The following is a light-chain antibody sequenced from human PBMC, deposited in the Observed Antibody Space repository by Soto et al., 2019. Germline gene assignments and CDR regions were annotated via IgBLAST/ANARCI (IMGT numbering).Light chain of an antibody. Sequence: QSALTQPASVSGSPGQSITIPCTGTSSDVGDYNYVAWFQQYPGEVPKLMIYEVSNRPSGVSYRFSGSKSGNTASLIISGLQANDEGDYYCISYRPTSTSYVFGTGTKLTVL. CDR2: EVS. V-gene: IGLV2-14*01. J-gene: IGLJ1*01. CDR1: SSDVGDYNY. CDR3: ISYRPTSTSYV.